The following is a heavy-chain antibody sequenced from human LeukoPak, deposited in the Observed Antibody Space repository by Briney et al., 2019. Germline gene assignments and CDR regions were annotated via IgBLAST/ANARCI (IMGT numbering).Heavy chain of an antibody. Sequence: ASVKVSFKSSGYTFTSYYMHWVRQAPAQGLDWMGIINPSGRSTSCAQKCQDRLTMTMHRPPSKVHMEASSLTSGHTAVYYCARKPSSGPLDYWGQGTLVTVSS. CDR2: INPSGRST. J-gene: IGHJ4*02. V-gene: IGHV1-46*01. CDR1: GYTFTSYY. CDR3: ARKPSSGPLDY. D-gene: IGHD3-22*01.